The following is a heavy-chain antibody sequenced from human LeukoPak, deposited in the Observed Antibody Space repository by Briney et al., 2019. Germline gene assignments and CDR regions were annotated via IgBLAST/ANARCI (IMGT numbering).Heavy chain of an antibody. D-gene: IGHD6-6*01. CDR1: GYSIRSGYY. J-gene: IGHJ5*02. CDR2: IYHSGST. Sequence: KPSETLSLTCTVSGYSIRSGYYWGWIRPPPGKGLEWIGSIYHSGSTYYNPSLKSRVTISVDTSKNQFSLKLSSVTAADTAVYYCARLSSIAGYNWFDPWGQGTLVTVSS. CDR3: ARLSSIAGYNWFDP. V-gene: IGHV4-38-2*02.